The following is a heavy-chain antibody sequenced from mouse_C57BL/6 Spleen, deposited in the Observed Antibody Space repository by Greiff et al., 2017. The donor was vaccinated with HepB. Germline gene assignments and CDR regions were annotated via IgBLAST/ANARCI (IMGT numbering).Heavy chain of an antibody. Sequence: DVKLVESEGGLVQPGRSMKLSCTASGFTFSDYYMAWVRQVPEKGLEWVANINYDGSSTYYLDSLKSRFIISRDNAKNILYLQMSSLKSEDTATYYCAREGNGDYAMDYWGQGTSVTVSS. CDR3: AREGNGDYAMDY. J-gene: IGHJ4*01. CDR2: INYDGSST. CDR1: GFTFSDYY. V-gene: IGHV5-16*01.